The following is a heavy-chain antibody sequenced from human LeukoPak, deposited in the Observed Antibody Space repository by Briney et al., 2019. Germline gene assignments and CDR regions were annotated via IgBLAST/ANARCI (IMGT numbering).Heavy chain of an antibody. CDR2: ISWNSGSI. CDR3: AKDIRGSSFDYFDY. CDR1: GFTFDDYA. D-gene: IGHD6-13*01. Sequence: GGSLRLSCAASGFTFDDYAMHWVRQAPGKGLEWVSGISWNSGSIGYADSVKGRFTISRDNAKNSLYLQMNSLRAEDTALYYCAKDIRGSSFDYFDYWGRGTLVTVSS. V-gene: IGHV3-9*01. J-gene: IGHJ4*02.